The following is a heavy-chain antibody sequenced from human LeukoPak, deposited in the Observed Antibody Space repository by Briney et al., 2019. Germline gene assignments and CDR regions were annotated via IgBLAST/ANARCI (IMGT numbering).Heavy chain of an antibody. CDR3: ARFYDSSGYQLTQGDY. Sequence: GGSLRLSCAASGFTFSSYSMNWVRQAPGKGLEWVSSISSSSSYIYYADSVKGRFTISRDNAKNPLYLQMNSLRAEDTAVYYCARFYDSSGYQLTQGDYWGQGTLVTVSS. CDR2: ISSSSSYI. V-gene: IGHV3-21*01. D-gene: IGHD3-22*01. CDR1: GFTFSSYS. J-gene: IGHJ4*02.